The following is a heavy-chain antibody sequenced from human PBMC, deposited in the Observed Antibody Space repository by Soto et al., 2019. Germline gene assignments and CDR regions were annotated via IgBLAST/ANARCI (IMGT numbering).Heavy chain of an antibody. J-gene: IGHJ4*02. CDR3: ARTNGSGSSGCFDY. CDR1: GGTFSSYA. V-gene: IGHV1-69*01. CDR2: IIPIFGTA. D-gene: IGHD3-10*01. Sequence: QVQLVQSGAEVKKPGSSVKVSCQASGGTFSSYAISWVRQAPGQGLEWMGGIIPIFGTANYAQKFQGRLTINADESTSKAYMELSSLRSEDTAVYYCARTNGSGSSGCFDYWGQGTLVTVSS.